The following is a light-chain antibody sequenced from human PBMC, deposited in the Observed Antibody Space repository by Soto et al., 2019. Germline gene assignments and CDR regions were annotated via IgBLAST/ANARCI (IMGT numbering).Light chain of an antibody. V-gene: IGKV3-15*01. Sequence: EIVMTQSPATLSVSPGERVTLSCRASQSVSSNLAWYQQKPGQAPRLLIYVASTRATGIPARFSGSGSGTEFTLTISSLQSEDFAVYYCQQYNNWPPWTFGQGTKVDIK. CDR2: VAS. CDR1: QSVSSN. CDR3: QQYNNWPPWT. J-gene: IGKJ1*01.